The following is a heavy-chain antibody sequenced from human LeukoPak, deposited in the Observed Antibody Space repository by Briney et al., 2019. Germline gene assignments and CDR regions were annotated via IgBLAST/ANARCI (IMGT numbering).Heavy chain of an antibody. CDR2: ISSSSSTI. V-gene: IGHV3-48*01. J-gene: IGHJ5*02. CDR1: GYTFSSYS. CDR3: AKGEAAAGTSSWFDP. D-gene: IGHD6-13*01. Sequence: AGGSLRLSCAASGYTFSSYSMNWVRQAPGKGLEWVSYISSSSSTIYYADSVKGRFTISRDNSKNTLYLQMNTLRAEDTAVYYCAKGEAAAGTSSWFDPWGQGTLVTVSS.